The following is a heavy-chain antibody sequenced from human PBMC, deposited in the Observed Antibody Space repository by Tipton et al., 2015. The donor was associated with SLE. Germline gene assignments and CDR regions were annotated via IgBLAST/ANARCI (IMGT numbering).Heavy chain of an antibody. D-gene: IGHD4-11*01. CDR1: GFTFSSYA. V-gene: IGHV3-64*04. Sequence: SLRLSCSASGFTFSSYAMHWVRQAPGKGLEYVSAISSNGGSTYYADSVKGRFTISRDNAKNSLYLQMNSLRAEDTAVYYCVKDYITYSTASGYDYWGQGTLVTVSS. J-gene: IGHJ4*02. CDR2: ISSNGGST. CDR3: VKDYITYSTASGYDY.